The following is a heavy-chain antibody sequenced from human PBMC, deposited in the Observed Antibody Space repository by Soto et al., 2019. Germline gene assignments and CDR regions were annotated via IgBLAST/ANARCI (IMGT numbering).Heavy chain of an antibody. CDR1: GFTLSNYW. Sequence: GGSLRLSCTASGFTLSNYWMNWVRQAPEKGLEWVANIKQDGSEKNYVDSVKGRFTISRDNAKNSLYLQMNSLRADDTAIYYCMTTVTTFGCWGQGTLVTVSS. D-gene: IGHD4-17*01. CDR2: IKQDGSEK. CDR3: MTTVTTFGC. J-gene: IGHJ4*02. V-gene: IGHV3-7*05.